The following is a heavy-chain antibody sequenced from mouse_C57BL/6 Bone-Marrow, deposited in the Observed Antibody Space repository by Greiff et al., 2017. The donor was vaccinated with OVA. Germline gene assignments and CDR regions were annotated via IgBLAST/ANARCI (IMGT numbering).Heavy chain of an antibody. CDR2: INPSTGGT. V-gene: IGHV1-42*01. J-gene: IGHJ3*01. CDR1: GYSFTGYY. Sequence: VQLQQSGPELVKPGASVKISCKASGYSFTGYYMNWVKQSPEKSLEWIGEINPSTGGTTYNQKFKAKATLTVDKSSSTAYLPLKSLTSEDSAVYYCARGGTSPFDYWGQGTLVTVSA. CDR3: ARGGTSPFDY. D-gene: IGHD4-1*01.